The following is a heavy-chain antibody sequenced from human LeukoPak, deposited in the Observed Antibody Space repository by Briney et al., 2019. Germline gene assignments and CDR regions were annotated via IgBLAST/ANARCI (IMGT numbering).Heavy chain of an antibody. CDR1: ALPPSNYA. D-gene: IGHD1-20*01. V-gene: IGHV3-23*01. J-gene: IGHJ5*02. CDR3: ARDGVNITGTTVNWFDP. CDR2: ISASAGNT. Sequence: PGGSLRLSCAASALPPSNYAMSWVRQAPGKGLEWVSGISASAGNTYYADFVKGRFTVSRDNSKNTLYLQMNSLRDEDTAVYYCARDGVNITGTTVNWFDPWGQGTLVTVSS.